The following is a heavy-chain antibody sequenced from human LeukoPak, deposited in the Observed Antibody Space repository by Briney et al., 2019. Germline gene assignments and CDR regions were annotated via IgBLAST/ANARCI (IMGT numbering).Heavy chain of an antibody. Sequence: SETLSLTCTVSGGSISSRSYYWGWIRQPPGKGLEWIGSIYYSGSTYHNPSLKSRGTMSVDTSKNQFSLKLSSVTAADTAVYYCARQVGGSGYPYYFDYWGQGTLVTVSS. CDR2: IYYSGST. V-gene: IGHV4-39*01. CDR3: ARQVGGSGYPYYFDY. J-gene: IGHJ4*02. D-gene: IGHD3-22*01. CDR1: GGSISSRSYY.